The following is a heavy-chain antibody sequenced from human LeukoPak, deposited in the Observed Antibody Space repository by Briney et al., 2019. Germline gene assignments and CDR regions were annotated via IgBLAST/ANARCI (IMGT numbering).Heavy chain of an antibody. J-gene: IGHJ4*02. Sequence: GASVKVSCKASGYTFTSYYMHWVRQAPGQGLEWVGIINPSGGSTSYAQKFQGRVTMTRDTSTSTIYMQLSSLRSQDTAVYYCARLWVGTGTTIHDYWGQGTLVTVSS. CDR3: ARLWVGTGTTIHDY. D-gene: IGHD1-7*01. V-gene: IGHV1-46*03. CDR2: INPSGGST. CDR1: GYTFTSYY.